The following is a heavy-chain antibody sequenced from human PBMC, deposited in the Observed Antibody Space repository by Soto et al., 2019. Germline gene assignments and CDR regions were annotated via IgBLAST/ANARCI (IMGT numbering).Heavy chain of an antibody. Sequence: EVQLVESGGGLVQPGGSLRLSCAASGLTFSSYWMHWVRQAPGKGLVWVSRINRDGSSTSYADSVKGRFTISRDNAXNTLDRKMNSLRAEDTAVYYCARLGEYGSGVGYDYWGQGILVTVSS. CDR1: GLTFSSYW. CDR2: INRDGSST. V-gene: IGHV3-74*01. D-gene: IGHD3-10*01. J-gene: IGHJ4*02. CDR3: ARLGEYGSGVGYDY.